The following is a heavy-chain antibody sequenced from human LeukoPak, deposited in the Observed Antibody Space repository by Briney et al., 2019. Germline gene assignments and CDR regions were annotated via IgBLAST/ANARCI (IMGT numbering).Heavy chain of an antibody. D-gene: IGHD4-23*01. CDR2: SNPNSGGT. V-gene: IGHV1-2*02. Sequence: ASVNVSSKASGYTFTGDYMHWVRQAPVQGREWMGCSNPNSGGTNYAQKFQGRVTMTRDTAISTAYMPLSRLRSDDTAVYYCARGMTTVVTPGVYWGQGTLVTVSS. CDR3: ARGMTTVVTPGVY. J-gene: IGHJ4*02. CDR1: GYTFTGDY.